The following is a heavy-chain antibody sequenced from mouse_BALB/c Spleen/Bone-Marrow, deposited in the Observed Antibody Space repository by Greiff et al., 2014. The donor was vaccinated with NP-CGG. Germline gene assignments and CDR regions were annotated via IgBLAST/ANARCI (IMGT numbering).Heavy chain of an antibody. CDR3: TRWYYGNYFDY. J-gene: IGHJ2*01. D-gene: IGHD2-1*01. Sequence: VQLQQSGAGLVKPGASVKLSCKASGYTFTSYYMYWVKQRPGQGLEWIGETNPSNGGTNFNEKFKSKATLTVDKSSSTAYMQLSSLTSEDSAVYYCTRWYYGNYFDYWGQGTTLTVSS. CDR2: TNPSNGGT. CDR1: GYTFTSYY. V-gene: IGHV1S81*02.